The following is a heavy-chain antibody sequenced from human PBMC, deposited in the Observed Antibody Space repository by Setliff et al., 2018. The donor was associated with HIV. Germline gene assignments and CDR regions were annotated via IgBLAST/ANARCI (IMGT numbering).Heavy chain of an antibody. CDR1: GGSISSGSYY. CDR2: IYTNGYT. V-gene: IGHV4-61*09. CDR3: ARAPPGIQNDAFDV. Sequence: SETLSLTCSVSGGSISSGSYYWTWIRQPAGKGPEWIGHIYTNGYTNYNPSLKSRVTISVDTSKNQFSLKLTSVTAADTAVYYCARAPPGIQNDAFDVWGQGTMVTVS. J-gene: IGHJ3*01.